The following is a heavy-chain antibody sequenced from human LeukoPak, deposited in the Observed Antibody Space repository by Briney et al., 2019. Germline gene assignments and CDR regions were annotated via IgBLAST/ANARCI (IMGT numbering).Heavy chain of an antibody. Sequence: SETLSLTCAVYGGFFSGYYWSWIRQPPGKGLEWIGEINHSGSTNYNPSLKSRVTISVDTSKNQFSLKLSSVTAADTAVYYCARRRKFTFGGVIVSAFDIWGQGTMVTVSS. J-gene: IGHJ3*02. CDR3: ARRRKFTFGGVIVSAFDI. D-gene: IGHD3-16*02. CDR2: INHSGST. CDR1: GGFFSGYY. V-gene: IGHV4-34*01.